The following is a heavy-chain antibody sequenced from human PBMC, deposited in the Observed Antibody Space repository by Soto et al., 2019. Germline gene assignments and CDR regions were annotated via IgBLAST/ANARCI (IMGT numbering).Heavy chain of an antibody. V-gene: IGHV4-30-4*01. CDR3: ARGSSGHHYFDY. CDR1: GGSISSGDYY. D-gene: IGHD6-19*01. J-gene: IGHJ4*02. Sequence: SETLSLTCTVSGGSISSGDYYWSWIRQPPGKGLEWIGYIYYSGSTYYNPSLKSRVTISVDTSKNQFSLKLSSVTAADTAVYYCARGSSGHHYFDYWGQGTLVTVS. CDR2: IYYSGST.